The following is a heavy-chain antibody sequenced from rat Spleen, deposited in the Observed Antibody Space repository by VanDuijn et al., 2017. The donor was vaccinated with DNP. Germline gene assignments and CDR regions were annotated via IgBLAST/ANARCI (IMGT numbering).Heavy chain of an antibody. CDR1: GYSITRSYR. D-gene: IGHD1-11*01. V-gene: IGHV3-3*01. CDR2: IKSAGNT. CDR3: ARMHYGCDN. J-gene: IGHJ2*01. Sequence: EVQLQESGPGLVKPSQSLSLTCSVTGYSITRSYRWNWIRKFPGNKLEWMGYIKSAGNTHYNPSLKSRISITRDITKNQFFLQVNSVTTEDTATYYCARMHYGCDNWGQGVMVTVSS.